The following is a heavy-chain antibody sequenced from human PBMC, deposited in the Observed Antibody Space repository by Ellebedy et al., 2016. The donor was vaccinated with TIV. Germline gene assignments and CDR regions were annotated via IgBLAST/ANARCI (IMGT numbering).Heavy chain of an antibody. CDR2: IRSKAYGGTT. J-gene: IGHJ6*02. D-gene: IGHD1-14*01. CDR1: GFTFGDYA. Sequence: GESLKIFCTASGFTFGDYAMSWFRQAPGKGLEWVGFIRSKAYGGTTEYAASVKGRFTISRDDSKSIAYLQMNSLKTEDTAVYYCTRDLPGGGMDVWGQGTTVIVSS. V-gene: IGHV3-49*03. CDR3: TRDLPGGGMDV.